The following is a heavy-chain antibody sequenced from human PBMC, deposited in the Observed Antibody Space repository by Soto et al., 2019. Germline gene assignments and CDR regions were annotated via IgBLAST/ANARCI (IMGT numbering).Heavy chain of an antibody. CDR1: GFTFSNYN. Sequence: PGGYLRLSCAASGFTFSNYNMFWVRQAPGKGLEWVSYDGSNKYYADSVKGRFTISRDNSKNTLYLQMNSLRAEDTAVYYCAISRLYYYDSSGYYLDAFDIWGQGTMVTVSS. V-gene: IGHV3-30*03. D-gene: IGHD3-22*01. CDR2: SYDGSNK. J-gene: IGHJ3*02. CDR3: AISRLYYYDSSGYYLDAFDI.